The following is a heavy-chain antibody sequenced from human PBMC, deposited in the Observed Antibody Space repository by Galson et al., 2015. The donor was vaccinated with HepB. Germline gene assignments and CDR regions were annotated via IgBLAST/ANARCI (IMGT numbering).Heavy chain of an antibody. V-gene: IGHV3-66*01. CDR2: IYSGGST. D-gene: IGHD6-19*01. CDR1: GFTVRSNY. CDR3: ARGPPLFIAVADPFDY. Sequence: LRLSCAASGFTVRSNYMSWVRQAPGKGLEWVSVIYSGGSTYYADSVKGRFTISRDNSKNTLYLQMNSLRAEDTAVYYCARGPPLFIAVADPFDYWGQGTLVTVSS. J-gene: IGHJ4*02.